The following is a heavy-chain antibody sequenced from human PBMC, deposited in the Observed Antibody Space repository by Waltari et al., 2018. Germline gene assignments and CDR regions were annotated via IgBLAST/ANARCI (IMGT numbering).Heavy chain of an antibody. CDR3: AREVYEVRGVIRSYY. J-gene: IGHJ4*02. D-gene: IGHD3-10*01. Sequence: QLQLQESGPGLVKPSETLSLTCTVSGGSISSSSYYWGWIRQPPGKGLEWIGSIYYIGSTYYNPSLKSRVTISVDTSKNQFSLKLSSVTAADTAVYYCAREVYEVRGVIRSYYWGQGTLVTVSS. CDR2: IYYIGST. CDR1: GGSISSSSYY. V-gene: IGHV4-39*07.